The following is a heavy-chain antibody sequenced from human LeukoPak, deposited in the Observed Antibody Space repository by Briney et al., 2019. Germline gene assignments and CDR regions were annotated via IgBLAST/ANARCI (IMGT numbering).Heavy chain of an antibody. CDR2: ISGSGGST. CDR3: AKRGEIAYYDFWSGLEPAIRPVDY. J-gene: IGHJ4*02. V-gene: IGHV3-23*01. CDR1: GFTFSSYA. Sequence: GGSLRLSCAASGFTFSSYAMSWVRQAPGKGLEWVSAISGSGGSTYYADSVKGRFTISRDNSKNTLYLQMNSLRAEDTAVYYCAKRGEIAYYDFWSGLEPAIRPVDYWGQGTLVTVSS. D-gene: IGHD3-3*01.